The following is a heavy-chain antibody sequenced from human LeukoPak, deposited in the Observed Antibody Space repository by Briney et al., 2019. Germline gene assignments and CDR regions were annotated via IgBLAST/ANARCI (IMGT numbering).Heavy chain of an antibody. D-gene: IGHD6-13*01. CDR1: GGSISSYY. J-gene: IGHJ4*02. V-gene: IGHV4-59*01. CDR2: MYYRGDT. Sequence: PSETLSLTCTVSGGSISSYYWSWIRQPPGKGLEWIGYMYYRGDTNYDPSLKSRVTISIDTPNNQFSLKLSSVTAADTAVYYCATGVHGIAAAGDYYFDYWGQGTLVTVSS. CDR3: ATGVHGIAAAGDYYFDY.